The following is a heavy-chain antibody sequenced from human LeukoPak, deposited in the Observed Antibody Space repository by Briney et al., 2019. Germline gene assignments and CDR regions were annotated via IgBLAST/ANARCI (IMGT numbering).Heavy chain of an antibody. CDR1: GGSISSDGHY. CDR3: ARSSSWTNYYYYGMDV. J-gene: IGHJ6*02. V-gene: IGHV4-31*03. Sequence: PSETLSLTCTVSGGSISSDGHYWSWIRQHPGKGLEWIGHIFYTGSTYYNPSLKTRVIISVDTSNNQFSLRLSSVSAADTAVYYCARSSSWTNYYYYGMDVWGQGTTVTVSS. D-gene: IGHD6-13*01. CDR2: IFYTGST.